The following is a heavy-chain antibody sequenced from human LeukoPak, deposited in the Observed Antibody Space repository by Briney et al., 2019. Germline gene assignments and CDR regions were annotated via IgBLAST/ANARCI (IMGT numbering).Heavy chain of an antibody. V-gene: IGHV1-2*02. CDR2: TNPNSGAT. J-gene: IGHJ6*02. CDR1: GYTFTGYY. D-gene: IGHD2-2*01. CDR3: AKGGTIVEIPAGRGGYYYYGMDV. Sequence: ASVKVSCKASGYTFTGYYIHWVRQAPGQGLEWMGWTNPNSGATNSSQKFQGRVSMTRETSIKTAYVEPSRLRSDDTAVYYCAKGGTIVEIPAGRGGYYYYGMDVWGQGTTVTVSS.